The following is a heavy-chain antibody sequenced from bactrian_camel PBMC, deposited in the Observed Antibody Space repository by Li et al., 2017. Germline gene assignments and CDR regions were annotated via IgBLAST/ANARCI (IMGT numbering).Heavy chain of an antibody. D-gene: IGHD4*01. CDR1: GFTFDDAE. Sequence: QVQLVESGGGLVQPGGSLRLSCAASGFTFDDAEMAWYRQAPGSDCDLVGTIASDGSTHYGPAVKGRFTISRDNAKNTPYLQLNSLKTEDTAMYYCAKDWYSDFVWEMAYWGKGTQVTVS. V-gene: IGHV3S55*01. CDR2: IASDGST. J-gene: IGHJ7*01.